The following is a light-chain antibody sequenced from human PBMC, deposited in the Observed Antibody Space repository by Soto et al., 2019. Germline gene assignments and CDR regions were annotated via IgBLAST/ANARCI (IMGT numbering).Light chain of an antibody. J-gene: IGKJ1*01. Sequence: DIQLTQSPSSLSASVRDRVTITCRASQSIATHLNWYQQKPGKAPKLLIYAASSLQSGVPSRFSGGGSGTDFTLTISSLQPEDFATYYCQQTYTTPRAFGQGTKVDIQ. V-gene: IGKV1-39*01. CDR2: AAS. CDR3: QQTYTTPRA. CDR1: QSIATH.